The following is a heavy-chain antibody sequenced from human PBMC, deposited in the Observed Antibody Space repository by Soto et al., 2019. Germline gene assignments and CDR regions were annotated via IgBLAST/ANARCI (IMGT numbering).Heavy chain of an antibody. J-gene: IGHJ6*02. CDR3: ARDGPYDFWTSTDPTRYYYYGMDV. CDR2: ISYDGSNK. CDR1: GFTFSSYA. Sequence: QVQLVESGGGVVQPGRSLRLSCAASGFTFSSYAMHWVRQAPGKGLEWVAVISYDGSNKYYADSVKGRFTISRDNSKNTLYLQMNSLRAEDTAVYYCARDGPYDFWTSTDPTRYYYYGMDVWGQGTTVTVSS. V-gene: IGHV3-30-3*01. D-gene: IGHD3-3*01.